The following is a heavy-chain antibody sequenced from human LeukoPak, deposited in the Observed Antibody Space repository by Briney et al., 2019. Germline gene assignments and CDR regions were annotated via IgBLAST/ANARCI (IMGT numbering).Heavy chain of an antibody. J-gene: IGHJ4*02. CDR3: AKDTNEYVWGSYGIGIDY. D-gene: IGHD3-16*01. V-gene: IGHV3-48*03. CDR1: GFTFSSYE. Sequence: GGSLRLSCAASGFTFSSYEMNWVRQAPGKGLEWVSYISSSGSTIYYADSVKGRFTISRDNAKNSLYLQMNSLRAEDTALYYCAKDTNEYVWGSYGIGIDYWGQGTLVTVSS. CDR2: ISSSGSTI.